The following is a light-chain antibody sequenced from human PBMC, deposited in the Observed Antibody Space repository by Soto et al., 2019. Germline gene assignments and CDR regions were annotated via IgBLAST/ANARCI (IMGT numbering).Light chain of an antibody. J-gene: IGLJ3*02. V-gene: IGLV7-43*01. Sequence: QAVVTQEPSLTVSPGRTVTLTCASSTGAVTSGFYPNWFQQKPGQAPTSLIYSTSTKHSWTPGRFSGSLLGGKAALTLSGVQPEDEAEYYCLLYFGGTRVFGGGTKLTVL. CDR3: LLYFGGTRV. CDR2: STS. CDR1: TGAVTSGFY.